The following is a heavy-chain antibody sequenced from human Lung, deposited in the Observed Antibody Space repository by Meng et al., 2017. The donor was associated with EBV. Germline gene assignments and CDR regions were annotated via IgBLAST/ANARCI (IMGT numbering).Heavy chain of an antibody. V-gene: IGHV4-4*02. CDR3: GRDQGRELINH. J-gene: IGHJ4*02. Sequence: QGHLQGSGQGLRKPSGTLSLPCTVSGVSISIEIWWSWVRQPPGKGLEWIGEVYHRGDTNYNPSLKSRVDISVDKSKNQFYLSLFSVTAADTAVYFCGRDQGRELINHWGQGTLVTVLL. CDR2: VYHRGDT. D-gene: IGHD1-7*01. CDR1: GVSISIEIW.